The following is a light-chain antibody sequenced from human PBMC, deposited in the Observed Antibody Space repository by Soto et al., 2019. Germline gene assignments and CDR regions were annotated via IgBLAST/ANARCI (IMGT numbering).Light chain of an antibody. V-gene: IGLV2-8*01. CDR3: SSYAGRNNFVV. J-gene: IGLJ2*01. Sequence: QSALTQPPSASGSPGQSVTISCTGTSSDVGGYNYVSWYQQHPGKAPKLMIYEVSKRPSGVPDRFSGSKSGNTASLTVSGLQVEDEDDYYCSSYAGRNNFVVFGGGTKLTVL. CDR1: SSDVGGYNY. CDR2: EVS.